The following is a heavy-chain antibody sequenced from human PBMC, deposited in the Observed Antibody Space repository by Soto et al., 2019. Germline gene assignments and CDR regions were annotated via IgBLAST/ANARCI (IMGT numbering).Heavy chain of an antibody. CDR3: TTGIVVVIPSGMDV. J-gene: IGHJ6*02. Sequence: GESLKISCAASGFTFSSYAMNWVRQAPGKGLEWVSVISGSGDSTDYAAPVKGRFTISRDDSKNTLYLQMNSLKTEDTAVYYCTTGIVVVIPSGMDVWGQGTTVTVSS. CDR2: ISGSGDST. CDR1: GFTFSSYA. D-gene: IGHD3-22*01. V-gene: IGHV3-23*01.